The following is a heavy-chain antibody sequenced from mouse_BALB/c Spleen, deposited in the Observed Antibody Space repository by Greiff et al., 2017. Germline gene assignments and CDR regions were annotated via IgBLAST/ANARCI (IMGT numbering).Heavy chain of an antibody. D-gene: IGHD2-1*01. CDR1: GYTFSSYW. J-gene: IGHJ4*01. CDR2: ILPGSGST. CDR3: ARNYGNYYYAMDY. V-gene: IGHV1-9*01. Sequence: VQLQQSGAELMKPGASVKISCKATGYTFSSYWIEWVKQRPGHGLEWIGEILPGSGSTNYNEKFKGKATFTADTPSNTAYMQLSSLTSEDSAVYYCARNYGNYYYAMDYWGQGTSVTVSS.